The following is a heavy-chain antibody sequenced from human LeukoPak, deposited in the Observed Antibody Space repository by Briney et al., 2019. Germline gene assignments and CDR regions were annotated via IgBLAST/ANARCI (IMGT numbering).Heavy chain of an antibody. CDR1: GYTFTGYY. Sequence: ASVKVSCTASGYTFTGYYMHWVRQAPGQGLEWMGRINLNSGGTNYAQKFQGRVTMTRDTSISTAYMELSRLRSDDTAVYYCARPFYGGNSDYWGQGTLVTVSS. CDR3: ARPFYGGNSDY. J-gene: IGHJ4*02. D-gene: IGHD4-23*01. CDR2: INLNSGGT. V-gene: IGHV1-2*06.